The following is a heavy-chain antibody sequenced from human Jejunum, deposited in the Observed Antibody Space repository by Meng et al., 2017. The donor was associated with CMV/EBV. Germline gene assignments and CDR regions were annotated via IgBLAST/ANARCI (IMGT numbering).Heavy chain of an antibody. Sequence: LVEAGGGVVQPGGSLRLSCAASGFTFSDYGMHWVRQAPGKGLEWVSFIRYDGSDDAYADSVKGRFAISRDNSKNALFLQMDSLRAEDTAMYYCAKDFLSGSLGELWDYWGQGTLVTVSS. CDR3: AKDFLSGSLGELWDY. V-gene: IGHV3-30*02. CDR1: GFTFSDYG. D-gene: IGHD3-10*01. J-gene: IGHJ4*02. CDR2: IRYDGSDD.